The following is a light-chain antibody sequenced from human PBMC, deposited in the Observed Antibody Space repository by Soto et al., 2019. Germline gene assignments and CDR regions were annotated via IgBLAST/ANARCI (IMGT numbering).Light chain of an antibody. Sequence: AIPMTQSPSSLSASVGDRVTITCRASQGIRDELGWYQQKAGKAPNLLISAASRLQSGVPSRFGGRGSGTDFTLTISSLQPEDFATYYCLQDYDYPRTFGQGTKVELK. CDR2: AAS. J-gene: IGKJ1*01. CDR3: LQDYDYPRT. CDR1: QGIRDE. V-gene: IGKV1-6*01.